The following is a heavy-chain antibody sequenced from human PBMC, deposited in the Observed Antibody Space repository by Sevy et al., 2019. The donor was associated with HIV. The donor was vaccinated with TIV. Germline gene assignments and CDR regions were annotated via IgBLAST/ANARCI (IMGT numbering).Heavy chain of an antibody. Sequence: SETLSLTCTVSGGSISSYYWSWIRQPPGKGLEWIGYIYYSGSTNYNHSLKSRVTISVDTSKNQFCLKLSSVTAADTAVYYCAREAAAPYYYRSGSDFHHYMDVWGKGTTVTVSS. CDR2: IYYSGST. J-gene: IGHJ6*03. V-gene: IGHV4-59*01. CDR3: AREAAAPYYYRSGSDFHHYMDV. D-gene: IGHD3-10*01. CDR1: GGSISSYY.